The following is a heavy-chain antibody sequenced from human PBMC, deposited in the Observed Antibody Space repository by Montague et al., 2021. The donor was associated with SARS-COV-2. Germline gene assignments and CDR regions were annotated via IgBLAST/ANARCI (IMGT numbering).Heavy chain of an antibody. V-gene: IGHV3-48*03. CDR3: AREPRETGSDWYYDFWSGYSLPRGYYYYGMGV. Sequence: SLRLSCAASGFTFSSYEMNWVRQAPGKGLEWVSYISSSGSTIYYADSVKGRFTISRDNAKNSLYLQMNSLRAEDTAVYYCAREPRETGSDWYYDFWSGYSLPRGYYYYGMGVWGQGTTVTVSS. CDR1: GFTFSSYE. D-gene: IGHD3-3*01. CDR2: ISSSGSTI. J-gene: IGHJ6*02.